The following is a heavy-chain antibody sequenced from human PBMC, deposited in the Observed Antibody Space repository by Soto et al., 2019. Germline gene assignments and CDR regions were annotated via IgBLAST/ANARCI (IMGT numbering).Heavy chain of an antibody. Sequence: QVQLQESGPGLVKPSETLSLTCSVSGGSINNHFWSWIRQTPGTPLEWIGYVMHNGNPHYNPSFTSRVQISVDLSKNEFSLMLRSVTAADTALYYCAREGQMPQHFGMDVWGQGIQVTVSS. D-gene: IGHD3-3*01. J-gene: IGHJ6*02. CDR1: GGSINNHF. V-gene: IGHV4-59*11. CDR2: VMHNGNP. CDR3: AREGQMPQHFGMDV.